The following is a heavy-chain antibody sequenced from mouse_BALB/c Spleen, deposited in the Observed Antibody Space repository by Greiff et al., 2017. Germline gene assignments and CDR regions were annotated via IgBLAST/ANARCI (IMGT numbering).Heavy chain of an antibody. CDR2: ISYDGSN. Sequence: ESGPGLVKPSQSLSLTCSVTGYSITSGYYWNWIRQFPGNKLEWMGYISYDGSNNYNPSLKNRISFTRDTSKNQFFLKLNSVTTEDTATYYCASYYFDYWGQGTTLTVSS. CDR1: GYSITSGYY. J-gene: IGHJ2*01. V-gene: IGHV3-6*02. CDR3: ASYYFDY.